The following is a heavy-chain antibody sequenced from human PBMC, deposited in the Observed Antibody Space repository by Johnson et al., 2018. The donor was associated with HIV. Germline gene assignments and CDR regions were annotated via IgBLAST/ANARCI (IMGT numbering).Heavy chain of an antibody. V-gene: IGHV3-30*04. D-gene: IGHD2-21*01. Sequence: QVQLVESGGGVVQPGRSLRLSCAASGFTFSTYAMHWVRQVPGKGLEWVAVISYDGSNKYYADSVKGRFTISRDNAKNSLSLQMNSLRAEDTAVYYCAKAPLDLIGDPVSFDIWGQGTMVTVSS. CDR3: AKAPLDLIGDPVSFDI. CDR1: GFTFSTYA. J-gene: IGHJ3*02. CDR2: ISYDGSNK.